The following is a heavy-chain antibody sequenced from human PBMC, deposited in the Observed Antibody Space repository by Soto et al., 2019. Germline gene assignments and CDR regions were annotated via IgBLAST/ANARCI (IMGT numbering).Heavy chain of an antibody. J-gene: IGHJ4*02. CDR2: IKSKTDGGTT. CDR1: GVTFNNAW. D-gene: IGHD3-22*01. CDR3: TTFFYYYDTTGAGGY. Sequence: EVQLVESGGGLVKPGGSLRLSCAASGVTFNNAWMNWVRQAPGKGLEWVGLIKSKTDGGTTDYAAPVKDRFTISRDDSKNTWYLQMNSLKTEDTAVYYCTTFFYYYDTTGAGGYWGQGTLVTVSS. V-gene: IGHV3-15*07.